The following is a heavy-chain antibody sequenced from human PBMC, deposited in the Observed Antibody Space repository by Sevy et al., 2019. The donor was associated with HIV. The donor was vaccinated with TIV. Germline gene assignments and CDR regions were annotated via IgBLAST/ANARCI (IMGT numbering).Heavy chain of an antibody. D-gene: IGHD3-22*01. J-gene: IGHJ3*02. CDR3: AKDNHYDSRGYYYGMRPSEGAFDI. CDR2: ISGRGGST. CDR1: GFNFGSYA. V-gene: IGHV3-23*01. Sequence: GGYLRLSCAASGFNFGSYAMSWVRQAPGKGLEWVSAISGRGGSTYYADSGKGRFTISRDNSKNTLDLQMNSLRAEDTAIYYCAKDNHYDSRGYYYGMRPSEGAFDIWGQGTMVTVSS.